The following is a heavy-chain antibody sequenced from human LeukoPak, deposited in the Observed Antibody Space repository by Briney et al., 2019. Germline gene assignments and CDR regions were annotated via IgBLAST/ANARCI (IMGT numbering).Heavy chain of an antibody. D-gene: IGHD3-22*01. V-gene: IGHV4-59*01. CDR1: GGSFSGYY. CDR2: IYYTGST. J-gene: IGHJ4*02. Sequence: SETLSLTCAVYGGSFSGYYWSWIRQPPGKGLEWIGYIYYTGSTKYNPSLQSRVTISVDKSENQFSLNLYSVTAADTAVYYCARVGYYDSSGYLDYWGQGTQVTVSS. CDR3: ARVGYYDSSGYLDY.